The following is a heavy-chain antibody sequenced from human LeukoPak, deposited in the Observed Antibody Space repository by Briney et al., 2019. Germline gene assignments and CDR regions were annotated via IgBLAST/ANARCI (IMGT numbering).Heavy chain of an antibody. Sequence: ASVKVSCKASGYTFTGYYMHWVRQAPGQGLEWMGWINPNSGGTNYAQKFQGRVTMTRDTSISTAYMKLSRLRSDDTAVYYCARDDGSGYLLDDYWGQGTLVTVSS. V-gene: IGHV1-2*02. CDR1: GYTFTGYY. CDR2: INPNSGGT. J-gene: IGHJ4*02. CDR3: ARDDGSGYLLDDY. D-gene: IGHD3-22*01.